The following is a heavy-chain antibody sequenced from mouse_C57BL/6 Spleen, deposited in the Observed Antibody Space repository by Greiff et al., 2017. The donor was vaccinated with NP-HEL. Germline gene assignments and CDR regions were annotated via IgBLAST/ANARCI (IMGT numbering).Heavy chain of an antibody. Sequence: ESGPGMVKPSQSLSLTCTVTGYSITSGYDWHWIRHFPGNKLEWMGYISYSGSTNYNPSLKSRISITHDTSKNHFFLKLNSVTTEDTATYYCARAGEWLPFDYWGQGTTLTVSS. CDR1: GYSITSGYD. V-gene: IGHV3-1*01. CDR3: ARAGEWLPFDY. CDR2: ISYSGST. D-gene: IGHD2-2*01. J-gene: IGHJ2*01.